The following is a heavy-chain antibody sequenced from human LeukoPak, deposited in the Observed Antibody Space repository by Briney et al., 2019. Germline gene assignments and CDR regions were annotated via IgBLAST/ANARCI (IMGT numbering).Heavy chain of an antibody. V-gene: IGHV3-13*04. Sequence: PGGSLRLSCAASGFTFSSYDMHWVRQPIGKGLEWVSTIGAAGEMFYPGSVKGRFTVSRDDAKNSMYLQMNSLRAGDTAVYYCVRRLRGWSSGFDYWGQGILVTVSS. CDR3: VRRLRGWSSGFDY. J-gene: IGHJ4*02. D-gene: IGHD6-19*01. CDR1: GFTFSSYD. CDR2: IGAAGEM.